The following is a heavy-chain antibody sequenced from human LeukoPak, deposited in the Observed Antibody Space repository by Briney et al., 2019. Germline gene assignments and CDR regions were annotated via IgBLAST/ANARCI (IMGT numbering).Heavy chain of an antibody. CDR1: GFTFSSYA. V-gene: IGHV3-30*18. CDR2: ISYDGKSR. D-gene: IGHD3-9*01. CDR3: AKVLEVRYFDWLSPDY. J-gene: IGHJ4*02. Sequence: GRSLRLSCAASGFTFSSYAMHWVRQAPGEGLECVAVISYDGKSRYYVDSVKGRFTISRDSSKNTLYLQMDSLRAEDTAVYYCAKVLEVRYFDWLSPDYWGQGTLVTVSS.